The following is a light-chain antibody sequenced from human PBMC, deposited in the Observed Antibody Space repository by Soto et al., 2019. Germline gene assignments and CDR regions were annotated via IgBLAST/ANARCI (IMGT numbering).Light chain of an antibody. J-gene: IGLJ1*01. V-gene: IGLV2-8*01. Sequence: QSALPKPPSATGSPGQSVTISCTGTSSDVGRFNFVSWYQQHPGKAPRLLIYEVTKRPSGVPDRFSGSKSGNAASLTVSGLQAEDEADYFCSSYTGNRDFYVFGTGTKVTVL. CDR3: SSYTGNRDFYV. CDR1: SSDVGRFNF. CDR2: EVT.